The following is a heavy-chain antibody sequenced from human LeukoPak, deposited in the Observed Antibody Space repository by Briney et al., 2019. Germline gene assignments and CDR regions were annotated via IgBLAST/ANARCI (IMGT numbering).Heavy chain of an antibody. CDR2: IRYDGRNK. J-gene: IGHJ4*02. CDR1: GFIFSNYG. V-gene: IGHV3-30*02. Sequence: PGGSLRLSCAASGFIFSNYGMYWVRQAPGKGLEWVAFIRYDGRNKFYEDSVKGRFTISRDNSKNSLYLQMNSLRAEDTAVYYCAREAVGTVGWGQGTLVTVSS. D-gene: IGHD1-26*01. CDR3: AREAVGTVG.